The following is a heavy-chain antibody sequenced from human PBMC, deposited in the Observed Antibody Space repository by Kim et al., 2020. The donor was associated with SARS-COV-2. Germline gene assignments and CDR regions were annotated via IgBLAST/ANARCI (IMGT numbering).Heavy chain of an antibody. V-gene: IGHV3-23*01. CDR2: ITAGGGST. CDR3: ATRTVSAIGATYDY. CDR1: GFTFSSCA. Sequence: GGSLRLSCAASGFTFSSCAMSWARQAPGKGLEWVSSITAGGGSTYYADSVKGRFTISRDNSKNTLYLQMNSLRAEDTALYXCATRTVSAIGATYDYWGQGXLVTVSA. J-gene: IGHJ4*02. D-gene: IGHD2-8*01.